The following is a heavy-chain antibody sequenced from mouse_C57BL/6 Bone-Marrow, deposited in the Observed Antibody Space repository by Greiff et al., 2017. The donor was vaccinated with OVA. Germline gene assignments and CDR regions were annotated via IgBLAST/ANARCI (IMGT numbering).Heavy chain of an antibody. CDR1: GYAFSSYW. CDR3: ARRYWYDYDGGDYYYAMDY. Sequence: QVQLKESGAELVKPGASVKISCKASGYAFSSYWMNWVKQRPGKGLEWIGQIYPGDGDTNYNGKFKGKATLTADKSSSTADMQLSSLTSEDSAVYFCARRYWYDYDGGDYYYAMDYWGQGTSVTVSS. V-gene: IGHV1-80*01. D-gene: IGHD2-4*01. J-gene: IGHJ4*01. CDR2: IYPGDGDT.